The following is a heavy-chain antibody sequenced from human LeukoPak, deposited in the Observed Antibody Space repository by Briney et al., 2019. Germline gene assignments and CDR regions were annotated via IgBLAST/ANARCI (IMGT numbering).Heavy chain of an antibody. CDR1: GYSFTSYW. CDR2: IVPSDSYT. D-gene: IGHD6-19*01. V-gene: IGHV5-10-1*01. CDR3: ARLEGSGWFNFDY. J-gene: IGHJ4*02. Sequence: GESLKISRKGSGYSFTSYWISWVRQMPGKGLEWMGRIVPSDSYTNYSPSFQGHVTISADKSISTAYLQWSGLKASDTAMYYCARLEGSGWFNFDYWGQGTLVTVSS.